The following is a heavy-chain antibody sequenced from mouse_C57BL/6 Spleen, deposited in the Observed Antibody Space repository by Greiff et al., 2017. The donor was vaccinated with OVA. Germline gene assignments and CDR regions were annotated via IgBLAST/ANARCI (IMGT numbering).Heavy chain of an antibody. CDR3: ARLTTVVEVYFDY. CDR2: ISSGGSYT. CDR1: GFTFSSYG. Sequence: EVMLVESGGDLVKPGGSLKLSCAASGFTFSSYGMSWVRQTPDKRLEWVATISSGGSYTYYPDSVKGRFTISRDNAKNTLYLQMSSLKSEDTAMYYCARLTTVVEVYFDYWGQGTTLTVSS. J-gene: IGHJ2*01. V-gene: IGHV5-6*01. D-gene: IGHD1-1*01.